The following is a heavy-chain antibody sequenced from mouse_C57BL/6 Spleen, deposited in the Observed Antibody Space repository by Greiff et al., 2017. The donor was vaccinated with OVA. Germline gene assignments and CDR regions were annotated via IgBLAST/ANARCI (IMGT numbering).Heavy chain of an antibody. CDR2: IFPGSGST. J-gene: IGHJ4*01. Sequence: QVQLQQSGPELVKPGASVKISCKASGYTFTDYYINWVKQRPGQGLEWIGWIFPGSGSTYYNEKFKGKATLTVDKSSSTAYMLLSSLTSEDSAVYFCARGGTTVVATRYYAMDYWGQGTSVTVSS. V-gene: IGHV1-75*01. D-gene: IGHD1-1*01. CDR3: ARGGTTVVATRYYAMDY. CDR1: GYTFTDYY.